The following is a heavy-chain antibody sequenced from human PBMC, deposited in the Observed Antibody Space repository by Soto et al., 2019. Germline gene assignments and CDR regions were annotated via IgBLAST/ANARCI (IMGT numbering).Heavy chain of an antibody. J-gene: IGHJ4*02. CDR3: AALDTAVVTDPGY. V-gene: IGHV3-7*01. CDR1: GFDFESNW. D-gene: IGHD5-18*01. CDR2: INGNGRAI. Sequence: GGSLRLSCSASGFDFESNWMSWVRQAPGKGLEWVANINGNGRAIFYADSVKGRFTISRDNAKNSLYLQMNSLRDDDTGLYYCAALDTAVVTDPGYWGQGTLVTVSS.